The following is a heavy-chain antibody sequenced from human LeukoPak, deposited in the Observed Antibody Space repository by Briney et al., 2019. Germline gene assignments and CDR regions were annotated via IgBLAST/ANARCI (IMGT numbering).Heavy chain of an antibody. CDR2: INAANGST. V-gene: IGHV1-3*01. J-gene: IGHJ4*02. D-gene: IGHD3-22*01. CDR1: GYSFTDYA. CDR3: AGTYYYDSSGYYPAFDC. Sequence: EASVKVSCKASGYSFTDYAMHWVRQAPGQRLEWMGWINAANGSTKYSQNFQGRVTITRDTSASTAYMELSSLRSEDTAVYYCAGTYYYDSSGYYPAFDCWGQGTLVTVSS.